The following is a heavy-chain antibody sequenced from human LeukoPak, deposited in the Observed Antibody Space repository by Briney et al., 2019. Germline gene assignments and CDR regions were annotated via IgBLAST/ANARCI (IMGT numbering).Heavy chain of an antibody. D-gene: IGHD3-22*01. V-gene: IGHV4-59*01. CDR3: ARAPWYDSSGLDY. CDR1: GGTISSYY. CDR2: IYYSGST. J-gene: IGHJ4*02. Sequence: PSETLSLTCTVSGGTISSYYLSWIRQPPGKGLEWIGYIYYSGSTNYNPSLKSRVTISVDTSKNQFSLKLSSVTAADTAVYYCARAPWYDSSGLDYWGQGTVVTVSS.